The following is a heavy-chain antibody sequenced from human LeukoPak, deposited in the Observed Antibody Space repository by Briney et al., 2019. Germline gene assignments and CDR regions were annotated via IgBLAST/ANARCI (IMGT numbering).Heavy chain of an antibody. D-gene: IGHD3-22*01. CDR3: ARGLYYYDSSGYY. J-gene: IGHJ4*02. Sequence: GGSLRLSCAASGFTFSDYYMSWIRQAPGKGLDWVSYISSSGSTMYYADSVKGRFTISRDNAKNSLYLQMNSLRVEDTAVYYCARGLYYYDSSGYYWGQGTLVTVSS. CDR2: ISSSGSTM. CDR1: GFTFSDYY. V-gene: IGHV3-11*01.